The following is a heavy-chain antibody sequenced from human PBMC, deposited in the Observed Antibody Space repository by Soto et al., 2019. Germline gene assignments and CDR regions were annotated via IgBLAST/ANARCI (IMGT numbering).Heavy chain of an antibody. CDR1: GFILNNYA. D-gene: IGHD7-27*01. J-gene: IGHJ3*02. V-gene: IGHV3-23*01. CDR2: IGGTDGDSDGVP. Sequence: VQLLESGGDLVQPGGSLRLSCVASGFILNNYAMSWVRQAPGKGLEWVSTIGGTDGDSDGVPWYEDSVKGRFTISRNCSENTLLLNMDNLRAEDSALFYCVKRGRNWGAFDIWGQGTTVVVSS. CDR3: VKRGRNWGAFDI.